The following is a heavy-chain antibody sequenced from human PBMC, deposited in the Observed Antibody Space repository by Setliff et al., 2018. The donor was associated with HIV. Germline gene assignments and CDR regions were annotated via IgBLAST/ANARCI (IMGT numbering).Heavy chain of an antibody. CDR1: GGSISSDDHY. Sequence: SETLSLTCTVSGGSISSDDHYWSWIRQPPGKGLEWIGYIYHTGATYYKSSLESRLTISVDTSKNQFSLKLNSVTAADTAVYFCARMSISASVYFDYWGQGSQVTVS. D-gene: IGHD6-25*01. J-gene: IGHJ4*02. V-gene: IGHV4-30-4*01. CDR2: IYHTGAT. CDR3: ARMSISASVYFDY.